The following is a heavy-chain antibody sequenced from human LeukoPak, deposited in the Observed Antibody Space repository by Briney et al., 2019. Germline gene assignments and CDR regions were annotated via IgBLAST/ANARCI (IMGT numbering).Heavy chain of an antibody. V-gene: IGHV3-48*03. D-gene: IGHD1-26*01. CDR3: ARVGATTGFDY. CDR2: ISSSGSTI. J-gene: IGHJ4*02. CDR1: GFTFSSYE. Sequence: PGGPLRLSCAASGFTFSSYEMNWVRQAPGKGLEWVSYISSSGSTIYYADSVKGRFTISRDNAKNSLYLQMNSLRAEDTAVYYCARVGATTGFDYWGQGTLVTVSS.